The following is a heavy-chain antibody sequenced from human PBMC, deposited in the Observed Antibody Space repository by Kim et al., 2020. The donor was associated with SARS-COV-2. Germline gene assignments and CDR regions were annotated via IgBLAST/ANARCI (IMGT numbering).Heavy chain of an antibody. CDR1: GFIFATSD. Sequence: GGSLRLSCIGSGFIFATSDLTWVRQTPGKGLEWVSAITGSGDRTFYVDSVKGRFTVSRDNSRNTMYLQMNRLRGEDTAIYYCARGLLHPPSSWGQGTMVTVS. V-gene: IGHV3-23*01. J-gene: IGHJ3*01. CDR2: ITGSGDRT. CDR3: ARGLLHPPSS. D-gene: IGHD3-22*01.